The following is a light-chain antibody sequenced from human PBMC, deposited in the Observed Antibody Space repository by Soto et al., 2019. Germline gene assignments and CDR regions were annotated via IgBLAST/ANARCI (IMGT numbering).Light chain of an antibody. CDR3: LLSYSCARL. J-gene: IGLJ3*02. CDR2: DTS. CDR1: TGAVTSSHY. Sequence: QAVVTQEPSLTVSPGGTVTLTCGSSTGAVTSSHYPYWFQQKPGQAPRTLIYDTSNKYSWTPARFSGSLLGGKAALTLSRAHPEDEAEYYCLLSYSCARLFGGGTKLTVL. V-gene: IGLV7-46*01.